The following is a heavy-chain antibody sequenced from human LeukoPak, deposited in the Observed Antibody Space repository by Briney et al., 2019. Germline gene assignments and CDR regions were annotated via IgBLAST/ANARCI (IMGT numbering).Heavy chain of an antibody. J-gene: IGHJ4*02. CDR2: IYYSEST. D-gene: IGHD3-10*01. Sequence: SETLSLTCTVSGGSISSYYWSWIRQPPGKGLEWIGYIYYSESTNYNPSLKSRVTISVDTSKNQFSLKLSSVTAADTAVYYCARGHGSGSPRRYFDYWGQGTLVTVSS. CDR1: GGSISSYY. V-gene: IGHV4-59*01. CDR3: ARGHGSGSPRRYFDY.